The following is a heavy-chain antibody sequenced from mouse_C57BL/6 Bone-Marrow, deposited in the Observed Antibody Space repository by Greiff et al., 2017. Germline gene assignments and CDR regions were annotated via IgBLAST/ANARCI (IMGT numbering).Heavy chain of an antibody. V-gene: IGHV5-17*01. J-gene: IGHJ1*03. CDR3: ARDYYGSGYGYFDV. CDR2: ISSGSSTI. Sequence: EVKLMESGGGLVKPGGSLKLSCAASGFTFSDYGMHWVRQAPEKGLEWVAYISSGSSTIYYADTVKGRFTISRDNAKNTLFLQMTSLRSEDTAMYYCARDYYGSGYGYFDVWGTGTTVTVSS. D-gene: IGHD1-1*01. CDR1: GFTFSDYG.